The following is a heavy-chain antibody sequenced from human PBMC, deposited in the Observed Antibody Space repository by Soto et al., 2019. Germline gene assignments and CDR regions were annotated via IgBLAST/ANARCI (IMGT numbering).Heavy chain of an antibody. CDR1: GFTFSSYA. V-gene: IGHV3-23*01. CDR3: AKDPGVHYYGSGSYNPAPSAFDI. J-gene: IGHJ3*02. D-gene: IGHD3-10*01. Sequence: EVQLLESGGGLVQPGGSLRLSCAASGFTFSSYAMSWVRQAPGKGLEWVSAISGSGGSTYYADSVKGRFTISRDNSKNTLYLQMNSLRAEDTAVYYCAKDPGVHYYGSGSYNPAPSAFDIWGQGTMVTVSS. CDR2: ISGSGGST.